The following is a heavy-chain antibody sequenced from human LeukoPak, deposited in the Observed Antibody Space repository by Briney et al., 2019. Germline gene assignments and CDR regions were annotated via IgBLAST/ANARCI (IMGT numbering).Heavy chain of an antibody. CDR3: ARNVDTAMAYNWFDP. Sequence: SVKVSCKASGGTFSSYAISWVRQAPGQGLEWMGGIIPICGTANYAQKFQGRVTITTDESTSTAYMELSSLRSEDTAVYYCARNVDTAMAYNWFDPWGQGTLVTVSS. D-gene: IGHD5-18*01. V-gene: IGHV1-69*05. CDR2: IIPICGTA. CDR1: GGTFSSYA. J-gene: IGHJ5*02.